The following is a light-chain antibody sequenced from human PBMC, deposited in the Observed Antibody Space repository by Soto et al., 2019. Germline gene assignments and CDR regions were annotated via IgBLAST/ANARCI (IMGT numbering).Light chain of an antibody. V-gene: IGKV3-15*01. CDR3: QQYYNWPPIT. CDR2: GAS. Sequence: EIVMTQSPAPLSVSPGASANLSCRASQSVSSNLAWYQQKPGQAPRLLIYGASTRATGIPARFSGSGSGTEFTLTISSLQSEDFAVYYCQQYYNWPPITFGQGTRLE. J-gene: IGKJ5*01. CDR1: QSVSSN.